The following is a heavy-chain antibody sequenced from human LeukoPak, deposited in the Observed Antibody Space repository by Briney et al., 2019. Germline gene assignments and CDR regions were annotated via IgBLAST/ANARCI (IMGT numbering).Heavy chain of an antibody. CDR3: ARDKAVAGRRDLYYYYYYYMDV. D-gene: IGHD6-19*01. Sequence: PGGSLRLSCAASGFTFSSYGMSWVRQAPGKGLEWVSAISGSGGSTYYADSVKGRFTISRDNAKNSLYLQMNSLRAEDTAVYYCARDKAVAGRRDLYYYYYYYMDVWGKGTTVTVSS. V-gene: IGHV3-23*01. CDR2: ISGSGGST. J-gene: IGHJ6*03. CDR1: GFTFSSYG.